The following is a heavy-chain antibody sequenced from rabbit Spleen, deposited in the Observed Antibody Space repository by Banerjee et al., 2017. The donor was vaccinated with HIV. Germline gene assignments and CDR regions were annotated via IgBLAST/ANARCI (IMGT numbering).Heavy chain of an antibody. J-gene: IGHJ2*01. Sequence: QSLEESGGDLVKPGASLTLTCTASGVSFSANSYMCWVRQAPGKGLEWIACIDTGSSGFTYFASWAKGRFTISRTSSTTVTLQMTSLPAADTATYFCARRNNGVYGDTFDPWGQGTLVTVS. CDR1: GVSFSANSY. V-gene: IGHV1S40*01. D-gene: IGHD2-1*01. CDR2: IDTGSSGFT. CDR3: ARRNNGVYGDTFDP.